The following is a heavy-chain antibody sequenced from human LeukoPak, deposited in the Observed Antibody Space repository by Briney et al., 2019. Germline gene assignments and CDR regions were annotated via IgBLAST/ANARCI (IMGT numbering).Heavy chain of an antibody. J-gene: IGHJ4*02. Sequence: XXYSWVSTYYSDSVKGRCTISRENYKKTLFLQKNNREAEEEAIYYCAKVAFRSSSYISGIEYWGQGTLVTVSS. V-gene: IGHV3-53*01. CDR2: XYSWVST. D-gene: IGHD6-6*01. CDR3: AKVAFRSSSYISGIEY.